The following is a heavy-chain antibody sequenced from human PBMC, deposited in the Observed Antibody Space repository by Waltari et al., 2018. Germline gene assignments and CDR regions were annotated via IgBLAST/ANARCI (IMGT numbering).Heavy chain of an antibody. J-gene: IGHJ4*02. CDR3: ASGGWGFYLGY. CDR2: ISADSSYR. CDR1: GFRFGTYS. Sequence: EVQLVESGGGLVKPGGSLRLSCEASGFRFGTYSMNLVRQAQGKGLDWISSISADSSYRHYAESVKGRFTVSRDNAKNSLSLQINSLRAEDTAVYYCASGGWGFYLGYWGQGALVTVSS. V-gene: IGHV3-21*01. D-gene: IGHD3-16*01.